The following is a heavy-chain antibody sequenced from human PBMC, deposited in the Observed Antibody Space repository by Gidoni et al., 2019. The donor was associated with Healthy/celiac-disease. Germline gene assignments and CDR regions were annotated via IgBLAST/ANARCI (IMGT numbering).Heavy chain of an antibody. CDR1: GGSVSSGSYY. D-gene: IGHD2-2*01. Sequence: QVQLQESGPGLVKPSETLSLTCTVSGGSVSSGSYYWRWIRQPPGKGLEWIGYIYYSGSTNSNPSLKSRVTISVDTSKNQFSLKLSSVTAADTAVYYCASGYIVVVPAAKKNYYYYGMDVWGQGTTVTVSS. CDR2: IYYSGST. V-gene: IGHV4-61*01. J-gene: IGHJ6*02. CDR3: ASGYIVVVPAAKKNYYYYGMDV.